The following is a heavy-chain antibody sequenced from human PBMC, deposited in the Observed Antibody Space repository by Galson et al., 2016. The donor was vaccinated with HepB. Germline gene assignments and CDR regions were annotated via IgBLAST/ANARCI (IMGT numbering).Heavy chain of an antibody. Sequence: SLRLSCAASGFTFNTYTMHWVRQAPGKGLEWVAVLSYDGSNKYYADSVKGRFTISRDNSKNTLYLQMNSLRAEDTALYHYASTPYLYYHSRAYLDYWGQGTLVTVSS. D-gene: IGHD3-22*01. J-gene: IGHJ4*02. CDR2: LSYDGSNK. V-gene: IGHV3-30*04. CDR1: GFTFNTYT. CDR3: ASTPYLYYHSRAYLDY.